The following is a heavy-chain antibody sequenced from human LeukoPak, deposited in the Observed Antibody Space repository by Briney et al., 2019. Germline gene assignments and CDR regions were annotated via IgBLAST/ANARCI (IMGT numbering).Heavy chain of an antibody. J-gene: IGHJ4*02. CDR2: IYYSGST. V-gene: IGHV4-61*08. Sequence: SETLSLTCAVSGGSISGGAYYWSWIRQPPGKGLEWIGYIYYSGSTNYNPSLKSRVTISVDTSKNQFSLKLSSVTAADTAVYYCARGRSGGSWDYWGQGTLVTVSS. CDR3: ARGRSGGSWDY. D-gene: IGHD2-15*01. CDR1: GGSISGGAYY.